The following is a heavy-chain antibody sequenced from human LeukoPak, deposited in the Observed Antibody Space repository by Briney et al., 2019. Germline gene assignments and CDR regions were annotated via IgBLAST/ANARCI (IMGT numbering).Heavy chain of an antibody. Sequence: SETLSLTCAVYGGSFSGYYWSWIRQPPGKGLEWIGEINHSGSTNYNPSLKSRVTISVDTSKNQFSLKLSSVTAADTAVHYCARGGGYSYGYWHYWGQGTLVTVSS. V-gene: IGHV4-34*01. D-gene: IGHD5-18*01. CDR1: GGSFSGYY. CDR3: ARGGGYSYGYWHY. J-gene: IGHJ4*02. CDR2: INHSGST.